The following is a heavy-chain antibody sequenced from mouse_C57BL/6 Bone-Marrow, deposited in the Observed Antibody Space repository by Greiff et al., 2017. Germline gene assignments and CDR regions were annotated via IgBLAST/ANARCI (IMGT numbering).Heavy chain of an antibody. V-gene: IGHV6-6*01. Sequence: EVKLMESGGGLVQPGGSMKLSCAASGFTFSDAWMDWVRPSPEQGLEWVAEIRHKANNHASYYAESVKGRFTISRDDSKSSVYLQMNSIRAEDDGIDYCTPIYYGNRRYYAMDVWGTGTSVTVSS. CDR3: TPIYYGNRRYYAMDV. D-gene: IGHD2-1*01. J-gene: IGHJ4*01. CDR2: IRHKANNHAS. CDR1: GFTFSDAW.